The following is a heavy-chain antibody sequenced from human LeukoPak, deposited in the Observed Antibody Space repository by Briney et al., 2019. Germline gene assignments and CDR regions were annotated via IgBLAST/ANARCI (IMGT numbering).Heavy chain of an antibody. D-gene: IGHD3-22*01. Sequence: GASVKVSCKASGYTFTEHSLYWVRQAPGQGLEWVGWVNTNSGGTSYAQRFQGRVTMTRDTSINTAYMELNRLTSEDTAVYYCSRDSVDSSGQGALQHWGQGTLVTVSS. CDR1: GYTFTEHS. CDR2: VNTNSGGT. J-gene: IGHJ1*01. V-gene: IGHV1-2*02. CDR3: SRDSVDSSGQGALQH.